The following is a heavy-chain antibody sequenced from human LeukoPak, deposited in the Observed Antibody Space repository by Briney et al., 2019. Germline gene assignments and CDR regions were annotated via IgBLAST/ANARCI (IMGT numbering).Heavy chain of an antibody. V-gene: IGHV3-9*01. CDR1: GFTFDDYA. D-gene: IGHD4-23*01. J-gene: IGHJ4*02. Sequence: QSGGSLRLSCAASGFTFDDYAMHWVRQAPGKGLEWVSGISWNNGSIGYADSVKGRFTISRDNAKNSLYLQMNSLRAEDTALYYCAKDISTVVTTGVGYWGQGTLVTVSS. CDR2: ISWNNGSI. CDR3: AKDISTVVTTGVGY.